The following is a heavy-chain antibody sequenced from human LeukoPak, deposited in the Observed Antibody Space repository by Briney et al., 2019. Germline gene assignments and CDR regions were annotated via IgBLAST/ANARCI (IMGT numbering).Heavy chain of an antibody. CDR1: GYSFTSYW. J-gene: IGHJ4*02. CDR2: IYPGDSDT. Sequence: GESLKISCKGSGYSFTSYWIGWVRQMPGKGLKWMGCIYPGDSDTKYSPSFQGQVTISVDKSINTAYLQWSSLKASDTAMYYCARSVLGYCSGTSCYTNYYFDYWGQGTLVTVSS. D-gene: IGHD2-2*02. CDR3: ARSVLGYCSGTSCYTNYYFDY. V-gene: IGHV5-51*01.